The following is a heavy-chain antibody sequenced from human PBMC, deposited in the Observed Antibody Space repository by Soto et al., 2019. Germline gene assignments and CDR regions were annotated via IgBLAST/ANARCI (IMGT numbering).Heavy chain of an antibody. J-gene: IGHJ4*02. CDR3: AKDRSGSRPYSFDH. D-gene: IGHD1-26*01. Sequence: PGGSLRLSCAASGFTFSNCAMSWVRQAPGKGLEWVSGITNSGSTTYYADSVKGRFIISRDNSNNVLRLQMNSLAAEDTAVYFCAKDRSGSRPYSFDHWGQGVLVTVSS. V-gene: IGHV3-23*01. CDR1: GFTFSNCA. CDR2: ITNSGSTT.